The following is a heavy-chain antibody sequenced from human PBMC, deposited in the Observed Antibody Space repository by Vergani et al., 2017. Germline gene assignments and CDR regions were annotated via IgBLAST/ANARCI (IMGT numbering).Heavy chain of an antibody. CDR1: GGTFSSYA. D-gene: IGHD2-15*01. CDR3: ARGRRIGYCSGGSCLFFDY. Sequence: QVQLVQSGAEVKKPGSSVKVSCKASGGTFSSYAISWVRQAPGQGLEWMGGIIPIFGTANYAQKFQGRVTITADESTSTAYMELSSLRSEDTAVYYCARGRRIGYCSGGSCLFFDYWGQGTLVTVSS. CDR2: IIPIFGTA. V-gene: IGHV1-69*01. J-gene: IGHJ4*02.